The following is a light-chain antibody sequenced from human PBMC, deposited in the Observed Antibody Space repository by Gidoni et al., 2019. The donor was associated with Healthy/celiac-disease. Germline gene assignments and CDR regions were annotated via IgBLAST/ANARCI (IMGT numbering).Light chain of an antibody. CDR3: QQYDNLPRYT. V-gene: IGKV1-33*01. J-gene: IGKJ2*01. CDR1: QDISNY. Sequence: DIQMTQSPSPLSASVGDRVTITCQASQDISNYLNWYQQKPEKAPKLLIYDSSNLETVVPSRFSGSGSGTDFTFTISSLQPEDIATYYCQQYDNLPRYTFGQGTKLEIK. CDR2: DSS.